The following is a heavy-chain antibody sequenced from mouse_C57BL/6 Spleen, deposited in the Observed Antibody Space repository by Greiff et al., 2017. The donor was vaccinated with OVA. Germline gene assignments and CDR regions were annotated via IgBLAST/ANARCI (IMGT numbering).Heavy chain of an antibody. V-gene: IGHV2-9-1*01. D-gene: IGHD1-1*01. Sequence: LKESGPGLVAPSQSLSITCTVSGFSLTSYAISWVRQPPGKGLEWLGVIWTGGGTNYNSALKSRLSISKDNSKSQVFLKMNSLQTDDTARYYCARNYYGSSYEWYFDVWGTGTTVTVSS. J-gene: IGHJ1*03. CDR2: IWTGGGT. CDR3: ARNYYGSSYEWYFDV. CDR1: GFSLTSYA.